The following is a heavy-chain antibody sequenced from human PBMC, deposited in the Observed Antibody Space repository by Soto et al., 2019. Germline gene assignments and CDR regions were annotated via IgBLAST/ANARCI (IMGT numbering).Heavy chain of an antibody. J-gene: IGHJ4*02. Sequence: PGGSLRLSCAASGFTFSNARMNWVRQAPGKGLEWVGHIRSETDGGTIVYPAPVKGRFIISRDDSRNTLYLQMNNLKTEDTAVYYCTTDHPRAPDYWGQGTLVTVSS. CDR2: IRSETDGGTI. CDR3: TTDHPRAPDY. CDR1: GFTFSNAR. V-gene: IGHV3-15*01.